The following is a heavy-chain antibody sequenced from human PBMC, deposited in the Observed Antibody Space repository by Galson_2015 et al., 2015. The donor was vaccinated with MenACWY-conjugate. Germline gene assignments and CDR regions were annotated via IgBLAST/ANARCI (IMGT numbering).Heavy chain of an antibody. J-gene: IGHJ3*02. CDR3: ARGVEQWLVRPSTHFDI. V-gene: IGHV3-20*01. Sequence: SLRLSCAGSGFTFDDHGMYWVRQAPGKGLEWVSSINWNGDRTGYADSVKGRFTISRDNAKNSLYLRMNNLRAEDTAFYHCARGVEQWLVRPSTHFDIWGQGTLLTVSS. CDR1: GFTFDDHG. D-gene: IGHD6-19*01. CDR2: INWNGDRT.